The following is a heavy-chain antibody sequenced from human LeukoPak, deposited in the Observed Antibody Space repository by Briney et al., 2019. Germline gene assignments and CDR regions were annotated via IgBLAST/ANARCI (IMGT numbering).Heavy chain of an antibody. Sequence: SETLSLTCTVSGGSISSSSYYWGWIRQPPGKGLEWIGSIYYSGSTYYNPSLKSRVTISVDTSKNQFSLKLSSVTAADTAVYYCARLGDYGDYYGHPWGQGTLVTVSS. CDR1: GGSISSSSYY. J-gene: IGHJ5*02. CDR3: ARLGDYGDYYGHP. V-gene: IGHV4-39*01. D-gene: IGHD4-17*01. CDR2: IYYSGST.